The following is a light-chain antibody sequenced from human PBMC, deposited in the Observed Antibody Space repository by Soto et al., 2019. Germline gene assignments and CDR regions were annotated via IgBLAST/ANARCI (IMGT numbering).Light chain of an antibody. CDR3: QQYNNWPPVT. J-gene: IGKJ1*01. CDR2: GAS. Sequence: VLTQSPATLSLSPGERATLSCVASQSVSSNLAWYQQKPGQAPRLLIYGASTRATGIPARFSGSGSGTEFTLTISSLQSEDFAVYYCQQYNNWPPVTFGQGTKVDIK. CDR1: QSVSSN. V-gene: IGKV3-15*01.